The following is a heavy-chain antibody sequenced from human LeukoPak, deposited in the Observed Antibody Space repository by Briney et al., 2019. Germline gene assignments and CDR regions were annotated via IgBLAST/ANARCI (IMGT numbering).Heavy chain of an antibody. J-gene: IGHJ2*01. D-gene: IGHD3-22*01. CDR2: ISSSSSTI. CDR3: AGSDTLGYIPREWDYWYFDL. V-gene: IGHV3-48*01. Sequence: ETLSLTCTVSGDSISTTSYYWGWIRQSPGKGLEWVSYISSSSSTIYYADSVKGRFTISRDNAKNSLYLQMNSLRAEDTAVYYCAGSDTLGYIPREWDYWYFDLWGRGTLVTVSS. CDR1: GDSISTTSYY.